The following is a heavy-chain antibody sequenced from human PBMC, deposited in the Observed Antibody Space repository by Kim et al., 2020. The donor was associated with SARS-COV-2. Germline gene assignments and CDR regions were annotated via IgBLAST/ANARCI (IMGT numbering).Heavy chain of an antibody. Sequence: SETLSLTCAVSGGSISTSSYYWAWVRQSPGKGLEWIGSVLYSGSSYYNPSLRSRVTISVATSKSQFSLRLTSVTAADTAVYYCANSANTGWY. D-gene: IGHD5-18*01. CDR2: VLYSGSS. CDR3: ANSANTGWY. J-gene: IGHJ2*01. CDR1: GGSISTSSYY. V-gene: IGHV4-39*01.